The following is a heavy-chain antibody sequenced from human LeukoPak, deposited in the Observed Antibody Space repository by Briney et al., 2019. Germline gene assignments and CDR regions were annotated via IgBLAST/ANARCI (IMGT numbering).Heavy chain of an antibody. D-gene: IGHD6-19*01. CDR1: GYTFIDYY. CDR2: MNPNSGNT. J-gene: IGHJ4*02. V-gene: IGHV1-8*03. CDR3: ARARIAVAGTGFDY. Sequence: ASVRVSCKASGYTFIDYYINWVRQATGQGLEWMGWMNPNSGNTGYAQKFQGRVTITRNTSISTAYMELSSLRSEDTAVYYCARARIAVAGTGFDYWGQGTLVTVSS.